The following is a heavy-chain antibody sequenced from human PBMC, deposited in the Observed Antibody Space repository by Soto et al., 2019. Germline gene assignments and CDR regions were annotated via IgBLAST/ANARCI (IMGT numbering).Heavy chain of an antibody. D-gene: IGHD3-16*02. V-gene: IGHV3-23*01. CDR1: GFTFNDFA. CDR3: AKGYCSYPKCSFDS. CDR2: ISATGDTA. Sequence: GGSLRLSCAASGFTFNDFAINWVRQTPGKGLEWVSVISATGDTAYNAASVKGRSTPPRNNSKNRAFLKMISLGGETAVSYYVAKGYCSYPKCSFDSWGQGTLVTVSS. J-gene: IGHJ4*02.